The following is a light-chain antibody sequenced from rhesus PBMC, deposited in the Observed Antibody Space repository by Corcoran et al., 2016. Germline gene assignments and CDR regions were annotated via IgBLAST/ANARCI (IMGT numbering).Light chain of an antibody. V-gene: IGKV3-40*03. CDR3: QQYNDVLPT. CDR2: SAY. J-gene: IGKJ1*01. CDR1: ESVGSY. Sequence: EIVMTQSPATLSLSPGETATLSCRASESVGSYLAWYQQKPGQAPKLLVHSAYFRATGIPHRVSGSGSRTEFTLTISSLEPEDVGVYHCQQYNDVLPTFGQGTKVEIK.